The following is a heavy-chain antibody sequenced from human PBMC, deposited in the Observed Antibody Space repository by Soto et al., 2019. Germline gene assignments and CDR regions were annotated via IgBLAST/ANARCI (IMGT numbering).Heavy chain of an antibody. V-gene: IGHV3-53*01. D-gene: IGHD5-12*01. Sequence: EVQLVESGGGLIQPGGSLRLSCAASGLSVSNNYMAWVRQAPGKGPEWVSVTFSGGTTEYVDSVKGRFTISRDNSKNTLYLQMNSLRVEDTAVYFCARDLEGAWGYGALGYWGQGTLVTVSS. CDR1: GLSVSNNY. CDR3: ARDLEGAWGYGALGY. J-gene: IGHJ4*02. CDR2: TFSGGTT.